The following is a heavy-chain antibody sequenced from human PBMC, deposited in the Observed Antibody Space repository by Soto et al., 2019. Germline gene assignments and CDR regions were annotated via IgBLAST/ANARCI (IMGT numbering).Heavy chain of an antibody. CDR1: GGSVSSGSYY. D-gene: IGHD6-13*01. V-gene: IGHV4-61*01. CDR3: ARVGYSSSWYRRGAFDI. Sequence: PSETLSLTCTVSGGSVSSGSYYWSWIRQPPGKGLEWIGYIYYSGSTNYNPSLKSRVTISVDTSKNQFSLKLTSVTAADTAVYYCARVGYSSSWYRRGAFDIWGQGTMVTVSS. CDR2: IYYSGST. J-gene: IGHJ3*02.